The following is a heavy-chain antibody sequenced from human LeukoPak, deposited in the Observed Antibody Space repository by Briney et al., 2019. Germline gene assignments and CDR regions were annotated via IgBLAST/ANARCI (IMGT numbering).Heavy chain of an antibody. D-gene: IGHD6-6*01. J-gene: IGHJ3*02. CDR1: GFSLSTSGVG. CDR2: IYWDDDK. CDR3: AHTGYSSSSIAFDI. Sequence: SGPMLVKPTQTLTLTCTFSGFSLSTSGVGVGWIRQPPGKALEWLALIYWDDDKRYSPSLKSRLTITKDTSKNQVVLTMTNMDPVDTATYYCAHTGYSSSSIAFDIWGQGTMVTVSS. V-gene: IGHV2-5*02.